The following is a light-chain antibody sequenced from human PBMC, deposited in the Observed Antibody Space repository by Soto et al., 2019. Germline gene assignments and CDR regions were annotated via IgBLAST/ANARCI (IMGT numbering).Light chain of an antibody. CDR1: QSVSNT. Sequence: EILMTQSPFTLAVSPGVRATLSCRASQSVSNTLAWYQQKPGQAPRLLIHGASTRATGIPARFSGSGSATGFTLTISSLHSEDFAVYYCQQYKAWPPTFGQGTKVDIK. V-gene: IGKV3-15*01. CDR2: GAS. CDR3: QQYKAWPPT. J-gene: IGKJ1*01.